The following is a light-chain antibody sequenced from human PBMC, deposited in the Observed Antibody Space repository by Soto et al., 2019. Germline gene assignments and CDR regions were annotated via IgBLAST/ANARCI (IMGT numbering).Light chain of an antibody. CDR3: QQYGSSPPVT. J-gene: IGKJ5*01. CDR2: GAS. Sequence: EIVLTQSPGTRSLSPGERATLSCRASQSVSSSYLAWYQQKPGQAPRLLIYGASSRATGIPDRFSGSGSGTDFTLTISRLEPEDFAVYYCQQYGSSPPVTFGQGTRLEIK. V-gene: IGKV3-20*01. CDR1: QSVSSSY.